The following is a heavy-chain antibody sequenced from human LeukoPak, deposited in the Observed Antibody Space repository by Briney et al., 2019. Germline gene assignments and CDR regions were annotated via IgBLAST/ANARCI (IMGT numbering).Heavy chain of an antibody. D-gene: IGHD7-27*01. V-gene: IGHV3-66*02. CDR3: ARGANWGSYFDY. Sequence: GGSLRLSCAASGFAVSSNYMSWVRQAPGKGLEWVSVIYSGGSTYYADSVKGRFTISRDNSKNTLYLQMNSLRAEDTAVYYCARGANWGSYFDYWGQGTLVTVSS. CDR1: GFAVSSNY. J-gene: IGHJ4*02. CDR2: IYSGGST.